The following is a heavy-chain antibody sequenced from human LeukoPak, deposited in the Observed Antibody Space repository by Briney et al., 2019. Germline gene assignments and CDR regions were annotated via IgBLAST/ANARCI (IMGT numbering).Heavy chain of an antibody. Sequence: GGSLRLSCAASGFTFSGFWMTWVRQAPGKGLEWVANIKEDGSETYYVDSVKGRFTISRDNAKNSLYLQMNSLRDEDTAVYYCARARYYYDSSGYFADYWGQGTLVTVSS. V-gene: IGHV3-7*02. CDR3: ARARYYYDSSGYFADY. J-gene: IGHJ4*02. D-gene: IGHD3-22*01. CDR1: GFTFSGFW. CDR2: IKEDGSET.